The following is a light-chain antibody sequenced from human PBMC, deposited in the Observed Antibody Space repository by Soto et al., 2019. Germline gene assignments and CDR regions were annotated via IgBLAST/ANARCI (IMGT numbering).Light chain of an antibody. Sequence: IVLTQSPGTLSLSPGERATLSCRASQSVSSSYLAWYQQKPGQAPRLLIYVTSNRATGIPARFSGSGSGTDYTLTISSLEPEDSAVYYCHQRSSWPWTFGQGTKVDIK. CDR1: QSVSSSY. CDR3: HQRSSWPWT. CDR2: VTS. J-gene: IGKJ1*01. V-gene: IGKV3D-20*02.